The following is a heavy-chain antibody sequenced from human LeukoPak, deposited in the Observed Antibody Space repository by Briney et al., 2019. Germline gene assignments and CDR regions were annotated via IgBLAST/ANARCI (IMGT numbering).Heavy chain of an antibody. D-gene: IGHD3-22*01. V-gene: IGHV3-21*01. CDR2: ISSSSSYI. J-gene: IGHJ4*02. CDR1: VLTFSSYS. CDR3: SRDSSAYYYDISGSDFDY. Sequence: PGGSLRLSCAASVLTFSSYSMNWVRQAPGKGLEWVSSISSSSSYIYYADSVKGRFTISRDNAKNSLYLQMNSLRAEDTTVYYCSRDSSAYYYDISGSDFDYWGQGTLVTVSS.